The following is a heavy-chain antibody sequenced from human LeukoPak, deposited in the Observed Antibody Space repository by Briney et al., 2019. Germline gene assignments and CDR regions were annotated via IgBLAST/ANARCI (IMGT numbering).Heavy chain of an antibody. CDR2: ISRNGADT. V-gene: IGHV3-43*01. Sequence: GGSLRLSCAASGHIFHEYTKLCAPHARGKGLECVSQISRNGADTKYTDSVRGRFTVYRDNSKNSLYLHKNSQSAEHSGMYYCARDLDGSGWYWNYYFYIMDVWGKRTTVTVSS. CDR3: ARDLDGSGWYWNYYFYIMDV. D-gene: IGHD6-19*01. J-gene: IGHJ6*03. CDR1: GHIFHEYT.